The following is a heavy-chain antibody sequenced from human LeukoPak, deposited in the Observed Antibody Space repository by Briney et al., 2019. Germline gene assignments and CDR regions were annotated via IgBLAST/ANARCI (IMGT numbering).Heavy chain of an antibody. CDR2: ISGSGGST. V-gene: IGHV3-23*01. D-gene: IGHD3-10*01. CDR1: GFTFSNAW. Sequence: GGSLRLSCAASGFTFSNAWMSWVRQVPGKGLEWVAGISGSGGSTNYAASVKGRFTISRDNRKNTLFLQMNSLRAEDTAVYFCAKRGVVIRVILVGFHKEAYYFDSWGQGVLVTVSS. CDR3: AKRGVVIRVILVGFHKEAYYFDS. J-gene: IGHJ4*02.